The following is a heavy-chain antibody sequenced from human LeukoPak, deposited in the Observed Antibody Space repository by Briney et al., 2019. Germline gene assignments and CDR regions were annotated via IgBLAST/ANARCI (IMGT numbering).Heavy chain of an antibody. CDR2: MNPNSGNT. J-gene: IGHJ2*01. V-gene: IGHV1-8*01. D-gene: IGHD3-16*01. Sequence: ASVKVSCKASGYTFTSYDINWVRQATGQGLEWMGWMNPNSGNTGYAQKFQGRVTMTRNTSISTAYMELSSLRSEDTAVYYCARDRWGYSYWYFDLWGRGTLVTVSS. CDR1: GYTFTSYD. CDR3: ARDRWGYSYWYFDL.